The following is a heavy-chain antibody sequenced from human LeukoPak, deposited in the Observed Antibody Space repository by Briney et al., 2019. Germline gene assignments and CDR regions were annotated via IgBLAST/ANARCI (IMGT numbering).Heavy chain of an antibody. CDR1: GDSISSNY. D-gene: IGHD3-16*01. Sequence: PSETLSLTCTVSGDSISSNYWSWIRQPAAKGLEWIGRIYTSESTNYNPSLKSRVTMSTDTSKNQFSLQLSSVTAADTAVYYCAGRRFVGGDNDEYNTEDFLHWGQGTLVTVSS. CDR2: IYTSEST. J-gene: IGHJ1*01. CDR3: AGRRFVGGDNDEYNTEDFLH. V-gene: IGHV4-4*07.